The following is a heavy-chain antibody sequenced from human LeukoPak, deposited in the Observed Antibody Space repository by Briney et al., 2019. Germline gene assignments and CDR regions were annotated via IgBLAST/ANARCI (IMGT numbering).Heavy chain of an antibody. J-gene: IGHJ4*02. D-gene: IGHD3-3*01. V-gene: IGHV3-23*01. CDR1: GFTFSSYA. CDR2: ISGSGGST. Sequence: GGSLRLSCAASGFTFSSYAMSWVRQAPEKGLEWVSAISGSGGSTYYADSVKGRFTISRDNSKNTLYLQMNSLRAEDTAVYYCAKDYDFWSGYYTPGAYFDYWGQGTLVTVSS. CDR3: AKDYDFWSGYYTPGAYFDY.